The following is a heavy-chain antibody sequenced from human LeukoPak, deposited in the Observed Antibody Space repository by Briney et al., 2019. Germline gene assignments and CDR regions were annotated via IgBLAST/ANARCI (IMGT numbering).Heavy chain of an antibody. CDR3: AREWELRPYFDY. D-gene: IGHD1-26*01. J-gene: IGHJ4*02. CDR2: IIPIFGTA. CDR1: GGTFSSYA. V-gene: IGHV1-69*13. Sequence: SVKVSCKASGGTFSSYAISWVRQAPGQGLEWMGGIIPIFGTANYAQKFQGRVTITADESTSTAYMELSSLRSEDTAVYYCAREWELRPYFDYWGQGTLVTVSS.